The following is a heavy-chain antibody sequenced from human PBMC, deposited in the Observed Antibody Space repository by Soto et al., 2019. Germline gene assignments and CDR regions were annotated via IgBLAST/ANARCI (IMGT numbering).Heavy chain of an antibody. Sequence: PGGSLRLSCAASGFTFNNYAMNWVRQAPGKGLEWVATISATGGSTYYADSVKGRFTISRDNSKNTLYLQMNSLRAEDTAVYYCAKDPGNYYYYYMDVWGKGTTVTVSS. J-gene: IGHJ6*03. V-gene: IGHV3-23*01. CDR2: ISATGGST. CDR1: GFTFNNYA. CDR3: AKDPGNYYYYYMDV.